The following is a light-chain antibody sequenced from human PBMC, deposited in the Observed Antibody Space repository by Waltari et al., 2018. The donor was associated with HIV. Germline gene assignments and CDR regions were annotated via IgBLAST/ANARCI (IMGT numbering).Light chain of an antibody. CDR2: EVS. Sequence: QSALTQPASVSGSPGQSITISCTGTSSDVGSYKLFSWYQQHPGKAPKLMIDEVSKRPSGVSNRFSGSKSGNTASLTISGLQAEDEADYYCCSYAGSSTFVVFGGGTKLTVL. V-gene: IGLV2-23*02. J-gene: IGLJ2*01. CDR3: CSYAGSSTFVV. CDR1: SSDVGSYKL.